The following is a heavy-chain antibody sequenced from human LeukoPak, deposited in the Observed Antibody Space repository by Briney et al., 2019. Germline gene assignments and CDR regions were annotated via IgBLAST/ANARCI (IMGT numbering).Heavy chain of an antibody. Sequence: GESLKISFKGSGYGFTSYWIGWVRQRPGKRLEWMGIIYPGESDTRYSPSFQGQVTISADKSTSTAYLQWSSLKASDTAMYYCARQSNLTYTNSVDYWGQGTQVTVSS. CDR2: IYPGESDT. V-gene: IGHV5-51*01. D-gene: IGHD2-2*02. J-gene: IGHJ4*02. CDR1: GYGFTSYW. CDR3: ARQSNLTYTNSVDY.